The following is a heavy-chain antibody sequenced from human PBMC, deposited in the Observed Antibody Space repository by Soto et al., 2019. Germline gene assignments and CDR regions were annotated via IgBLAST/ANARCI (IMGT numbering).Heavy chain of an antibody. Sequence: GASVKVSCKASGGTFSSYAISWVRQAPGQGLEWMGGIIPIFGTANYAQKFQGRVTITADESTSTAYMELSSLRSEDTAVYYCAGYCMKQLAARGMDVWGQGTTVTVSS. J-gene: IGHJ6*02. CDR1: GGTFSSYA. CDR3: AGYCMKQLAARGMDV. CDR2: IIPIFGTA. D-gene: IGHD6-6*01. V-gene: IGHV1-69*13.